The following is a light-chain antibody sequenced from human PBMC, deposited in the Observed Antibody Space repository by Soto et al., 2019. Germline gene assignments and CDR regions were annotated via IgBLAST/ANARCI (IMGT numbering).Light chain of an antibody. J-gene: IGKJ1*01. V-gene: IGKV3-11*01. CDR1: QSVSSY. CDR2: DAS. CDR3: QQRSNCWT. Sequence: EIVLTQSPATLSLSPGERATLSCRASQSVSSYLAWYQQKPGQAPRLLIYDASNRATGIPARFSGSGSGTDFTLTISSLEPEDVAVYYCQQRSNCWTFGQGTKVEIK.